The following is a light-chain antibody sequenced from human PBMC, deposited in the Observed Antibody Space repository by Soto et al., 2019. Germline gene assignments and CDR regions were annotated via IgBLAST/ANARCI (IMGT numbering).Light chain of an antibody. V-gene: IGKV1-5*01. J-gene: IGKJ1*01. CDR3: QQYNTYWT. CDR2: DAS. CDR1: QNVNNW. Sequence: IQMTQFPSALSASVGDRVTITCRASQNVNNWLAWYQHKPGKAPQLLIYDASVLESGVPSRVSGSGSGTEFTLAINGLQSDDFATYYCQQYNTYWTCGPGTKVEVE.